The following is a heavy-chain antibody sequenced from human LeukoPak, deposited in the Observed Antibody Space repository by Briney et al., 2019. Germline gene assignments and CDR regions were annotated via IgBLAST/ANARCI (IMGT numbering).Heavy chain of an antibody. CDR1: GFTFSKAW. Sequence: PGGSLRLSCAASGFTFSKAWMSWVRQAPGKGLEFVGCIKSKSDGGTTDYAAPVKGRFTISRDDAKSTVFLQLSGLETEDTGIYYCATLLMPGIYFMDVWGKGTTVTVSS. V-gene: IGHV3-15*01. CDR2: IKSKSDGGTT. D-gene: IGHD2-8*01. CDR3: ATLLMPGIYFMDV. J-gene: IGHJ6*03.